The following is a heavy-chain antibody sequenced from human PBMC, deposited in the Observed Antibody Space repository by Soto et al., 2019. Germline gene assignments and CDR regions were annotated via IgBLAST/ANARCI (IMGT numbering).Heavy chain of an antibody. CDR1: GFTFSSYL. D-gene: IGHD3-22*01. J-gene: IGHJ4*02. V-gene: IGHV3-74*01. Sequence: PGGSLRLSCAASGFTFSSYLMHWVRQAPGKGLVWVSRINSDGSSTSYADSVKGRFTISRDNAKNTLYLQMNSLRAEDTAVYYCAIRASYYDSSGYFDYWGQGTLVTVSS. CDR3: AIRASYYDSSGYFDY. CDR2: INSDGSST.